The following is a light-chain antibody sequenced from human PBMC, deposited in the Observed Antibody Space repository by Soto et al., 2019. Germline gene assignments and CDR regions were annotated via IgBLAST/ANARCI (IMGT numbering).Light chain of an antibody. CDR1: QSVSSSW. CDR3: QPYGGPPWT. CDR2: GAS. V-gene: IGKV3-20*01. Sequence: EIVLTQSPGTLSLSPGERATLSCRASQSVSSSWLAWYQQKPGQAPRLLIYGASSRATGVPDRFSGSGSGTDFTLTTTRLEPEASAVFYCQPYGGPPWTFGQGTKVEIK. J-gene: IGKJ1*01.